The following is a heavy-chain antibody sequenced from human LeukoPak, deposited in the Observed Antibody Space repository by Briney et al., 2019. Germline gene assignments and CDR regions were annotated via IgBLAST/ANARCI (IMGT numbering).Heavy chain of an antibody. CDR3: ARDRGWLQWVFDY. CDR2: LYTDGST. V-gene: IGHV4-61*02. CDR1: GDSISSGSYY. J-gene: IGHJ4*02. D-gene: IGHD5-24*01. Sequence: NPSETLSLTCTVSGDSISSGSYYWSWIRQPAGKGLEWIGRLYTDGSTKYNPSLKSRVTISVDTSKNQFSLKLSSVTAADTAVYYCARDRGWLQWVFDYWGQGTLVTVSS.